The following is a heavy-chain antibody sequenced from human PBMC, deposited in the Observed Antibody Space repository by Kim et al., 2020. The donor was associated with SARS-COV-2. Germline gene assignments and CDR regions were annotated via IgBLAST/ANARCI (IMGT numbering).Heavy chain of an antibody. V-gene: IGHV4-61*02. CDR2: IYTSGST. Sequence: SETLSLTCTVSGGSISSGSYYWSWIRQPAGKRLEWIGRIYTSGSTNYNPSLKSRVTISVDTSKNQFSLKLSSVTAADTAVYYCARDFPYYYGSGPTYYYYGMDVWGQGTTVTVSS. D-gene: IGHD3-10*01. CDR3: ARDFPYYYGSGPTYYYYGMDV. J-gene: IGHJ6*02. CDR1: GGSISSGSYY.